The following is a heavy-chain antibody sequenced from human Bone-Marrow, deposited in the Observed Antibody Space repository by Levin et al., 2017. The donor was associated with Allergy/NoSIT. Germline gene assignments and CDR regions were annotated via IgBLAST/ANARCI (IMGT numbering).Heavy chain of an antibody. Sequence: SETLSLICTVSGDSISRHHWAWIRQPAGKGLEWIGRIYSSDNNNYNPSLKSRVTMSIDTPKNQFSLRLSSVTAADTAVYYCAKLYFDNTLLYQYGMDVWGQGTTVTVSS. CDR3: AKLYFDNTLLYQYGMDV. D-gene: IGHD3-9*01. J-gene: IGHJ6*02. CDR2: IYSSDNN. CDR1: GDSISRHH. V-gene: IGHV4-4*07.